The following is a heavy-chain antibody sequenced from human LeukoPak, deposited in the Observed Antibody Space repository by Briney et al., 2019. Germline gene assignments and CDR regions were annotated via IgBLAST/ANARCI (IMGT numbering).Heavy chain of an antibody. CDR3: ARVREDSGLWDYYYYGMDV. CDR2: ISSSGSTI. CDR1: GFTFSSYE. J-gene: IGHJ6*02. Sequence: GGSLGLSCAASGFTFSSYEMNWVRQAPGKGLEWVSYISSSGSTIYYADSVKGRFTISRDNAKNSLYLQMNSLRAEDTAVYYCARVREDSGLWDYYYYGMDVWGQGTTVTVSS. V-gene: IGHV3-48*03. D-gene: IGHD5-12*01.